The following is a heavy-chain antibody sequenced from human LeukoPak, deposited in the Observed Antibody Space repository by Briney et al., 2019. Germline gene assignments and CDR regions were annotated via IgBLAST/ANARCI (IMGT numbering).Heavy chain of an antibody. D-gene: IGHD6-13*01. J-gene: IGHJ4*02. Sequence: ASVKVSCKASGYTFTGYYMHWVRQAPGQGLEWMGWINPNSGGTNYAQKFQGRVTMTRDTSISTAYMELSRLRSDDTAVYYCARGSAYSSSWYENWGQGTLVTVSS. V-gene: IGHV1-2*02. CDR1: GYTFTGYY. CDR2: INPNSGGT. CDR3: ARGSAYSSSWYEN.